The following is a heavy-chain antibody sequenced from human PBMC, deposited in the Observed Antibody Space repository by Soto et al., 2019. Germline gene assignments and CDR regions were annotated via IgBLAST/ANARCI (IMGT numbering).Heavy chain of an antibody. Sequence: GESLKISCKGSGYSFTSYWISWVRQMPGKGLEWMGRIDPSDSYTNYSPSFQGHVTISADKSISTAYLQWSSLKASDTAMYYCARNLLTTRSPGYYYGMDVWGQGTTVTVSS. J-gene: IGHJ6*02. CDR3: ARNLLTTRSPGYYYGMDV. V-gene: IGHV5-10-1*01. CDR2: IDPSDSYT. D-gene: IGHD1-1*01. CDR1: GYSFTSYW.